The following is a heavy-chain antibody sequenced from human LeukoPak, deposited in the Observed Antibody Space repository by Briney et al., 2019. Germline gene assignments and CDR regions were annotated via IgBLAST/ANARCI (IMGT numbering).Heavy chain of an antibody. J-gene: IGHJ4*02. CDR2: ISHDGSGK. CDR3: ADGGSSPY. CDR1: GFSFSSYG. V-gene: IGHV3-30*03. Sequence: GGSLRLSCAASGFSFSSYGAHWVRQGPGRGLEWVAVISHDGSGKVYLDSVKGRFTISRDNAKNSLYLQMNSLRAEDTAVYYCADGGSSPYWGQGTLVTVSS. D-gene: IGHD3-10*01.